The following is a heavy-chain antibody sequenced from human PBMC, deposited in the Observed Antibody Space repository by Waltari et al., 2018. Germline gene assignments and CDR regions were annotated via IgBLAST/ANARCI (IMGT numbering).Heavy chain of an antibody. CDR2: IYYSGST. CDR1: GGSISSPY. CDR3: ARWDDYDILTGYPDAFDI. D-gene: IGHD3-9*01. J-gene: IGHJ3*02. Sequence: QVQLQESGPGLVKPSETLSLTCTVSGGSISSPYWSWIRQPPGTGLEWIGYIYYSGSTNYNPSLKSRVTISVDTSKNQFSLKLSSVTAADTAVYYCARWDDYDILTGYPDAFDIWGQGTMVTVSS. V-gene: IGHV4-59*11.